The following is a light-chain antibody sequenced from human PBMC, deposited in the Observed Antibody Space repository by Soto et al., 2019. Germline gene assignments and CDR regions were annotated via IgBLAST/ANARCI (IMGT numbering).Light chain of an antibody. CDR2: RNN. CDR3: ASWDDSLNGPV. CDR1: SSNIGNNY. J-gene: IGLJ3*02. V-gene: IGLV1-47*01. Sequence: QSVLTQPPSASVTPGQWVTISCSGSSSNIGNNYVFWYQQFPGMAPKLLIYRNNQRPSGVPDRLSGSKSGTSASLAIAGLRSEDESDYYCASWDDSLNGPVFGGGTKVTVL.